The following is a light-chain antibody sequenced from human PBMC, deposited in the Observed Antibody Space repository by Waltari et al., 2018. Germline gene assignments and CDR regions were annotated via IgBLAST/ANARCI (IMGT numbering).Light chain of an antibody. CDR3: QHRANRPPVT. Sequence: VLTQSPVTLSLSPGERATLSCRASRSVNSSLAWYQQRPGQPPRLLIYDASDRATSIPARFSGGGSGTDFTLIITNREAEDFATYFCQHRANRPPVTFGGGTTV. CDR2: DAS. J-gene: IGKJ4*01. CDR1: RSVNSS. V-gene: IGKV3-11*01.